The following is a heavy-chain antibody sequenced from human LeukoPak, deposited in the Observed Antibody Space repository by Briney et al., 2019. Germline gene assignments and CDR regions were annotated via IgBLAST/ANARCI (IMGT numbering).Heavy chain of an antibody. V-gene: IGHV3-30*02. CDR2: IRYDGSNK. CDR3: AKDKGWELGLAAFDI. Sequence: PGGSLRLSCAASGFTFSSYGMHWVRQAPGKGLEWVAFIRYDGSNKYYADSVKGRFTISRDNSKNTLYLQMNSLRAEDTAVYYCAKDKGWELGLAAFDIWGQGTMVTVSS. D-gene: IGHD1-26*01. CDR1: GFTFSSYG. J-gene: IGHJ3*02.